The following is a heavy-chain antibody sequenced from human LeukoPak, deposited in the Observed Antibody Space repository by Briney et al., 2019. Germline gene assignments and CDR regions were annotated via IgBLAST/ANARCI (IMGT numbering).Heavy chain of an antibody. CDR2: IKTYERTT. V-gene: IGHV3-74*01. D-gene: IGHD3-16*02. CDR3: TTGGSYCYEW. Sequence: GVPLRLSCAASGMTFSNHCMHWVRQVPGKGLVWVSLIKTYERTTISAHAGKGRFPLSRDNGKSTLYQQMNSLRAEDTAIYYCTTGGSYCYEWWGQGTVVTVSS. CDR1: GMTFSNHC. J-gene: IGHJ4*02.